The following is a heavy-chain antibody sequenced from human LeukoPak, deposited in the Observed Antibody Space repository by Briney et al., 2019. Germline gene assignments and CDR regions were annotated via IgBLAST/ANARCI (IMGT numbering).Heavy chain of an antibody. D-gene: IGHD6-13*01. Sequence: SQTLSLTCAVSGGSISSGGYSWSWIRQPPGKGLEWIGYIYHSGSTYYNPSLKSRVTISVDRSKNQFSLKLSSVTAADTAVYYCARVARRYSSSWFRYWGQGTLVTVSS. V-gene: IGHV4-30-2*01. CDR1: GGSISSGGYS. J-gene: IGHJ4*02. CDR2: IYHSGST. CDR3: ARVARRYSSSWFRY.